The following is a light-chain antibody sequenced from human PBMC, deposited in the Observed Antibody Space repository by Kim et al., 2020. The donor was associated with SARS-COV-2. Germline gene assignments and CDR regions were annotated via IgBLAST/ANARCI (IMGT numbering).Light chain of an antibody. J-gene: IGKJ2*01. V-gene: IGKV3-20*01. CDR2: GAS. CDR3: QQYVDSPT. Sequence: LAPPGRATHPCRAGQSFTSGYLAWYQQKHGQAPRLLIYGASNRATGIPDRFSGSGSGTDFTLTISRLEPEDFAVYYCQQYVDSPTFGQGTKLEI. CDR1: QSFTSGY.